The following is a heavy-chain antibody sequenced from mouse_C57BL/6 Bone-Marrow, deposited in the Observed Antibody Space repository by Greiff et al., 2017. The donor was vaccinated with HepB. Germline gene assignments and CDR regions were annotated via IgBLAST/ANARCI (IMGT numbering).Heavy chain of an antibody. CDR3: ARWGTTVVAPFAY. CDR2: INPYNGGT. V-gene: IGHV1-19*01. D-gene: IGHD1-1*01. Sequence: VQLQQSGPVLVKPGASVKMSCKASGYTFTDYYMNWVKQSHGKSLEWIGVINPYNGGTSYNQKFKGKATLTVDKSSSTAYMGLNSLTSEDSAVYYCARWGTTVVAPFAYWGQGTLVTVSA. J-gene: IGHJ3*01. CDR1: GYTFTDYY.